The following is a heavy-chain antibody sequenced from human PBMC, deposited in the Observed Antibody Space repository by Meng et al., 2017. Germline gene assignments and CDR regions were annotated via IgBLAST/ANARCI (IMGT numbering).Heavy chain of an antibody. CDR3: ARTEGPYCSSWYSYYYYGMDV. V-gene: IGHV4-34*01. D-gene: IGHD6-13*01. J-gene: IGHJ6*02. CDR2: INHSGST. Sequence: SETLSLTCAVYGGSFSGYYWSWIRQPPGKGLEWIGEINHSGSTNYNPSLKSRVTISVDTSKNQFSLKLSSVTAADTAVYYCARTEGPYCSSWYSYYYYGMDVWGQGTTVTVSS. CDR1: GGSFSGYY.